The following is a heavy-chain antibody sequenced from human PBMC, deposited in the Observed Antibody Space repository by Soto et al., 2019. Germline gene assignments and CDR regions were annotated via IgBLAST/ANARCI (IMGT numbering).Heavy chain of an antibody. CDR3: AKGLLFYNYFDF. Sequence: PGGSLRLSCAASGFTFSNHAMTWVRQAPGKGLEWVSVITGLGGSTYFLDSVKGRFTISRDDSKNMVYLQMNSLRAEDTAVYYCAKGLLFYNYFDFWGQGXLVTVYS. D-gene: IGHD2-21*02. J-gene: IGHJ4*02. CDR1: GFTFSNHA. CDR2: ITGLGGST. V-gene: IGHV3-23*01.